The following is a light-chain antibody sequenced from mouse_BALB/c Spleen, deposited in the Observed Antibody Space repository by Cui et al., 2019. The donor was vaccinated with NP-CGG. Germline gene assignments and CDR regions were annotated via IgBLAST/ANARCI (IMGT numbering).Light chain of an antibody. CDR2: GTN. V-gene: IGLV1*01. J-gene: IGLJ1*01. CDR1: TGAVTTTNY. CDR3: ALWYSNHWV. Sequence: QAVVTHESALTTSPGETVTLTCRSSTGAVTTTNYANWVQEKPDHLFTGLIGGTNNRAPGVPARFSGSLIGDKAALTIIRAQTEDEAIYFCALWYSNHWVFGGGTKLTVL.